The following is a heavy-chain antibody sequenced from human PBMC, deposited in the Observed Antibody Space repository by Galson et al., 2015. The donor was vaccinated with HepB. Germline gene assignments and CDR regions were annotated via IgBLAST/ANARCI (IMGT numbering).Heavy chain of an antibody. CDR3: TTDPQAGYCSSTSCYGKPEPFDY. CDR1: GFTFSNAW. D-gene: IGHD2-2*01. CDR2: IKSRTDGGTT. Sequence: SLRLSCAASGFTFSNAWMSWVRQAPGKGLEWVGRIKSRTDGGTTDYAAPVKGRFTISRDDSKNTLYLQMNSLKTEDTAVYYCTTDPQAGYCSSTSCYGKPEPFDYWGQGTLVTVSS. V-gene: IGHV3-15*01. J-gene: IGHJ4*02.